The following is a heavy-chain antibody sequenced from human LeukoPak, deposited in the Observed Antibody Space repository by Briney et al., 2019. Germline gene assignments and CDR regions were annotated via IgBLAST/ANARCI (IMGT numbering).Heavy chain of an antibody. V-gene: IGHV1-69*13. D-gene: IGHD5-12*01. Sequence: ASVKVSCKASGGTFSSYAISWVRQAPGQGLEWMGGIIPIFGTANYAQKFQGRVTITADESTSTAYMELSSLRSEDTAVYYCARDPRGRPAAINNAFDIWGQGTMVTVSS. CDR1: GGTFSSYA. J-gene: IGHJ3*02. CDR2: IIPIFGTA. CDR3: ARDPRGRPAAINNAFDI.